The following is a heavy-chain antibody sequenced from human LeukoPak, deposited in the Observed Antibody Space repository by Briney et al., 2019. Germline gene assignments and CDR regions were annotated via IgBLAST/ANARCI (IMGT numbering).Heavy chain of an antibody. CDR1: GGSISSYY. CDR2: IYTSGSI. J-gene: IGHJ5*02. V-gene: IGHV4-4*07. D-gene: IGHD3-3*01. Sequence: PPETLSLTRAVSGGSISSYYWSWIRQPAGKGLEWIGRIYTSGSINYTPSLKSRVATPVDTSKNQFSLKLSSVTAADPAVHYCTRGYYDYWSGYQKWFDPWGQGTLVTVSS. CDR3: TRGYYDYWSGYQKWFDP.